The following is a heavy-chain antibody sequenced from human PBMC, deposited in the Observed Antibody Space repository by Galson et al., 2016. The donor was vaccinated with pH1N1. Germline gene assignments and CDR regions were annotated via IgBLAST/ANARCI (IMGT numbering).Heavy chain of an antibody. Sequence: SLRLSCAASGFTFSHYAMHWVRQAPGKGLEWVAVISSSGDNIFYADSVKGRFTISRDSSKNTLYLKMNNLRPDDTAFYYCAGVRRSGYNYAQQFVDWGPGPLVTVTS. J-gene: IGHJ4*02. V-gene: IGHV3-30-3*01. CDR1: GFTFSHYA. CDR2: ISSSGDNI. CDR3: AGVRRSGYNYAQQFVD. D-gene: IGHD5-18*01.